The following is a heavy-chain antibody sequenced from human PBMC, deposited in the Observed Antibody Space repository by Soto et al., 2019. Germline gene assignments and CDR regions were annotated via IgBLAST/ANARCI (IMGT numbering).Heavy chain of an antibody. CDR1: GDSISSDY. CDR2: IYYSGST. J-gene: IGHJ5*02. V-gene: IGHV4-59*06. Sequence: SETLSLTCSVSGDSISSDYWSWIRQPPGKGLEWIGYIYYSGSTYYNPSLKSRVTISVDTSKNQFSLKLSSVTAADTAVYYCARSIDPWGQGTLVTVSS. CDR3: ARSIDP.